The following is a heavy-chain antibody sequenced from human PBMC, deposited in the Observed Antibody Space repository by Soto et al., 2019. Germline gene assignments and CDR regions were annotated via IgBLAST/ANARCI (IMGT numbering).Heavy chain of an antibody. CDR1: GGTFSSYA. V-gene: IGHV1-69*13. Sequence: ASVKVSCKASGGTFSSYAISWVRQAPGQGLEWMGGIIPIFGTANYAQKFQGRVTITADESTSTAYMELSSLRSEDTAVYYCAREASSDSGSYYGNWFDPWGQGTLVTVSS. J-gene: IGHJ5*02. CDR3: AREASSDSGSYYGNWFDP. D-gene: IGHD1-26*01. CDR2: IIPIFGTA.